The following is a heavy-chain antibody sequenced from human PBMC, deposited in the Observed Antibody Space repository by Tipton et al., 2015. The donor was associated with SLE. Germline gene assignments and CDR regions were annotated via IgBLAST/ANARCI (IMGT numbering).Heavy chain of an antibody. J-gene: IGHJ5*02. D-gene: IGHD3-10*01. Sequence: TLSLTCTVSGGSISSYYWSWIRQHPGKGLEWIGYIYYSGSTYYNPSLNSRLTISVDTSKNQFSLKLSSVTAADTAVYYCARVAVREVPLLLNWFDPWGRGTLVTVSS. CDR3: ARVAVREVPLLLNWFDP. V-gene: IGHV4-31*03. CDR1: GGSISSYY. CDR2: IYYSGST.